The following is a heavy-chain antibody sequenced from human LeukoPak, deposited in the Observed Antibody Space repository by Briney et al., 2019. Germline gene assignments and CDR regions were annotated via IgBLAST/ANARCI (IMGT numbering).Heavy chain of an antibody. CDR3: ARTRYYYDSSSFDY. CDR2: IYTSGST. Sequence: SETLSLTCTVSGGSISSYYWSWIRQPAGKGLEWIGRIYTSGSTNYNPSLKSRVTMSVDTSKNQFSLKLSSVTAADTAVYYCARTRYYYDSSSFDYWGQGTLVTVSS. V-gene: IGHV4-4*07. CDR1: GGSISSYY. J-gene: IGHJ4*02. D-gene: IGHD3-22*01.